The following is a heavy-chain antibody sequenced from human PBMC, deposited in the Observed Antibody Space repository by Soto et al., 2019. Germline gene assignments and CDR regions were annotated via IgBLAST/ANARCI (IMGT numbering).Heavy chain of an antibody. CDR2: IYYSGST. CDR1: GGSISSYY. CDR3: ARDLGPIGGYVLGFDY. D-gene: IGHD5-12*01. J-gene: IGHJ4*02. V-gene: IGHV4-59*01. Sequence: SETLSLTCTVSGGSISSYYWSWIRQPPGKGLEWIGYIYYSGSTNYNPSLKSRVTISVDTSKNQFSLKLSSVTAADTAVYYCARDLGPIGGYVLGFDYWGQGTLVTVSS.